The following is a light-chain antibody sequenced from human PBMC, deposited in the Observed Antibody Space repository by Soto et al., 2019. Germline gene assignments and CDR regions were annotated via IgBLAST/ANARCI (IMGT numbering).Light chain of an antibody. Sequence: EIVMTQSPAALSVSPGERATLSCRASQSVSSNLAWYQQKPGQAPRLLIYAASTRDTGVPARFSGSGSGTEFTLTISSLQSEDFAVFYCQQYNDWPRTFGQGTQVDIK. J-gene: IGKJ1*01. CDR1: QSVSSN. CDR3: QQYNDWPRT. V-gene: IGKV3-15*01. CDR2: AAS.